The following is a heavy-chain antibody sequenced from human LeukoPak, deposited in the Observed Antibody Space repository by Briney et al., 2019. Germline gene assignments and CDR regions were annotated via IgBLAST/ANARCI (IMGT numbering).Heavy chain of an antibody. CDR1: GDSVSSKSAA. CDR3: TREGYNSVWYKD. D-gene: IGHD6-19*01. J-gene: IGHJ4*02. V-gene: IGHV6-1*01. CDR2: IYSRAKWYN. Sequence: SQTLSLTCAISGDSVSSKSAAWNWIRQSPSRGLEWLGRIYSRAKWYNDYAVSLKSRITITPDTSKNQFSLHLKSVTPEDTAVYYCTREGYNSVWYKDWGQGTLVTVSS.